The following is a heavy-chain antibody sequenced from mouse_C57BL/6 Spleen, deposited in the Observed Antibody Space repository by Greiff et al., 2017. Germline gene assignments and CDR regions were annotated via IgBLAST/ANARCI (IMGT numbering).Heavy chain of an antibody. D-gene: IGHD2-3*01. CDR2: INPSTGGT. CDR3: ARWLLHAMDY. CDR1: GYSFTGYY. Sequence: EVQLQQSGPELVKPGASVKISCKASGYSFTGYYMHWVKQSSEKSLEWIGEINPSTGGTSYNQKFKCKATLTVDKSSSTAYMQRKSLTSEDSAVYYCARWLLHAMDYWGQGTSVTVSS. J-gene: IGHJ4*01. V-gene: IGHV1-43*01.